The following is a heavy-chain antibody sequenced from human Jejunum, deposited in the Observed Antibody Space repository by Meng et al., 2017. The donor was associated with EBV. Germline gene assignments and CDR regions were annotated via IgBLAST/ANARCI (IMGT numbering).Heavy chain of an antibody. CDR2: INTGNGDT. Sequence: QVQVRQSGAEVKKRGAAVKISCRASGYTFTTYGIHWLRQAPGERLELMGWINTGNGDTLDAQKFQGRVTITRDTSANTVYMDLSSLLSEDTAMYYCARDERLGPYYFEYWGQGTLVTVSS. CDR3: ARDERLGPYYFEY. J-gene: IGHJ4*02. CDR1: GYTFTTYG. D-gene: IGHD1-1*01. V-gene: IGHV1-3*04.